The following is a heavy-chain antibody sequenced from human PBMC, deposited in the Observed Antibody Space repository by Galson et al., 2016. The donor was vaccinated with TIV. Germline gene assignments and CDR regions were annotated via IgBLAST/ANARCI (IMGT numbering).Heavy chain of an antibody. V-gene: IGHV1-69*13. Sequence: SVKVSCKASGGTFNIYAISWVRQAPGQGLKWMGGILPIFGAATYAQKFQGRVTITADESTNTAYMELSSLKSDDTAMYYCARPSSSCRGCSYYYYMDVWGKGTTVTVSS. D-gene: IGHD6-19*01. J-gene: IGHJ6*03. CDR3: ARPSSSCRGCSYYYYMDV. CDR2: ILPIFGAA. CDR1: GGTFNIYA.